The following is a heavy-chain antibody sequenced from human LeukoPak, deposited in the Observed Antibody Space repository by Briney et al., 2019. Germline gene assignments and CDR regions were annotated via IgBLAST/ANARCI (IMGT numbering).Heavy chain of an antibody. CDR2: IYYSGST. V-gene: IGHV4-39*07. CDR3: ARGVSGSYYRGLFDY. Sequence: SETLSLTCTVSGGSISSSSYYWGWIRQPPGKGLEWIGSIYYSGSTYYNPSLKSRVTISVDTSKNQFSLKLSSVTAADTAVHYCARGVSGSYYRGLFDYWGQGTLVTVSS. CDR1: GGSISSSSYY. D-gene: IGHD3-10*01. J-gene: IGHJ4*02.